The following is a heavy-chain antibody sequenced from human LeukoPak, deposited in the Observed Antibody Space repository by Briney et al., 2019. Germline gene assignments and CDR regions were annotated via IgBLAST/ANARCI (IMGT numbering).Heavy chain of an antibody. J-gene: IGHJ4*02. CDR2: IYHSGST. V-gene: IGHV4-30-2*01. Sequence: TLSLTCAVSGGSISSGGYSWSWIRQPPGKGLEWIGYIYHSGSTYYNPSLKSQVTISVDRSKNQFSLKLSSVTAADTAVYYCARDLGSYLGFGYWSQGTLVTVSS. CDR1: GGSISSGGYS. CDR3: ARDLGSYLGFGY. D-gene: IGHD1-26*01.